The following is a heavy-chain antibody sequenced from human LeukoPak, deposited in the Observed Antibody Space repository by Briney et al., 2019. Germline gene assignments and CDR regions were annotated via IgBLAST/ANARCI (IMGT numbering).Heavy chain of an antibody. D-gene: IGHD5-24*01. CDR3: ARHGIDAFDI. J-gene: IGHJ3*02. Sequence: GGSLRLSCAASGFTFSSYWMTWVRQAPGKGLEWVANIGEDGSEKYYVDSVKGRFTISRDNAKNSLYLQMNSLRAEDTVVYYCARHGIDAFDIWGQGTMVTVSS. CDR1: GFTFSSYW. CDR2: IGEDGSEK. V-gene: IGHV3-7*01.